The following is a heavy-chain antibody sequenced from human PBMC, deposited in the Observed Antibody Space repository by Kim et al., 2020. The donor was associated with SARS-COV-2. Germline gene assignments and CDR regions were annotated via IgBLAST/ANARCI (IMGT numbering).Heavy chain of an antibody. V-gene: IGHV4-39*01. Sequence: STDYNPSLKSRVTISVDTSKNQFSLKLSSVTAADTAVYYCARYQLGGLDYWGQGTLVTVSS. CDR2: ST. CDR3: ARYQLGGLDY. J-gene: IGHJ4*02. D-gene: IGHD1-1*01.